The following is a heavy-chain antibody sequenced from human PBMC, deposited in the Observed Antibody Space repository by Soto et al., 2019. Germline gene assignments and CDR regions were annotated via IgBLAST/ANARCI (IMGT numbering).Heavy chain of an antibody. V-gene: IGHV1-69*01. D-gene: IGHD6-13*01. CDR2: IIPIFGTA. Sequence: QVQLVQSGAEVKKPGSSVKVSCKASGGTFSSYAISWVRQAPGRGLEWMGGIIPIFGTANYAQKFQGRVTITADESTSTAYMELSSLRSEDTAVYYCARDSDSSSSSWDYYGMDVWGQGTTVTVSS. CDR3: ARDSDSSSSSWDYYGMDV. CDR1: GGTFSSYA. J-gene: IGHJ6*02.